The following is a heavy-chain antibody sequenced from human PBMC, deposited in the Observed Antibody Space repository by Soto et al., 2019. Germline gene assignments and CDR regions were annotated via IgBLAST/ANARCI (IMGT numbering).Heavy chain of an antibody. Sequence: EVQLLESGGRLVHPGGSLRLSCAASGFPLWNYGMTWVRQTPERGLEWVSTINEDGSATWYADSVRGRFTISRDNSKNTLFLQMNSLRGEDTALYFCARDLEGNWSGDVWGQGTTVTVSS. CDR1: GFPLWNYG. J-gene: IGHJ6*02. CDR2: INEDGSAT. V-gene: IGHV3-23*01. CDR3: ARDLEGNWSGDV. D-gene: IGHD1-20*01.